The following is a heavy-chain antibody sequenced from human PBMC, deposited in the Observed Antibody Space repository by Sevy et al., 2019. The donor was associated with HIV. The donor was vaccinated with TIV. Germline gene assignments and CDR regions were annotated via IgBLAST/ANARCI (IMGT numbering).Heavy chain of an antibody. CDR3: AREGMVYDDSGYDGNYMDV. CDR1: RFTFSSYG. D-gene: IGHD5-12*01. V-gene: IGHV3-33*01. CDR2: IWYDGSNK. J-gene: IGHJ6*03. Sequence: GGSLRLSCAASRFTFSSYGMHWVRQAPGKGLEWVAVIWYDGSNKYYADSVKGRFTISRDNSKNTLYLQMNSLRAEDTAVYYCAREGMVYDDSGYDGNYMDVWGKGTTVTVSS.